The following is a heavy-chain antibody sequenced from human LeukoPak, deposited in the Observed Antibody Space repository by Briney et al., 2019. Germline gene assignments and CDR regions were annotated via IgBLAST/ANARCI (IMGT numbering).Heavy chain of an antibody. CDR3: ARDQMGARVY. Sequence: PGGSLRLSFAASGFTFSSYAMHWVRQAPGKGLEWVAVISYDGSNKYYADSVKGRFTISRDNSKNTLYLQMNSLRAEDTAVYYCARDQMGARVYWGQGTLVTVSS. CDR2: ISYDGSNK. D-gene: IGHD1-26*01. V-gene: IGHV3-30-3*01. J-gene: IGHJ4*02. CDR1: GFTFSSYA.